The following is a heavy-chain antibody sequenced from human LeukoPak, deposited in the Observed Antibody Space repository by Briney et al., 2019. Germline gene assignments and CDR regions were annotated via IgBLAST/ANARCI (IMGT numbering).Heavy chain of an antibody. D-gene: IGHD3-22*01. Sequence: GGSLRLSCAASGFTFSSYAMNWVRQAPGKGLEWVSIIYSGGSTYYADSVKGRFTISRDNFKNTLYLQMNSLRAEDTAVYYCTRGGHYSDTSGYYYAFDYWGQGTLVTVSS. CDR3: TRGGHYSDTSGYYYAFDY. J-gene: IGHJ4*02. CDR2: IYSGGST. CDR1: GFTFSSYA. V-gene: IGHV3-66*01.